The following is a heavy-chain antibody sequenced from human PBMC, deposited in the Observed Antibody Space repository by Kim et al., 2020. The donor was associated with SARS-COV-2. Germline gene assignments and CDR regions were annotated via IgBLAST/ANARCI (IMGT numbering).Heavy chain of an antibody. V-gene: IGHV4-31*03. CDR3: ARTKLWFGELLTPGPYYFDY. Sequence: SETLSLTCTVSGGSISSGGYYWSWIRQHPGKGLEWIGYIYYSGSTYYNPSLKSRVTISVDTSKNQFSLKLSSVTAADTAVYYCARTKLWFGELLTPGPYYFDYWGQGTLVTVSS. J-gene: IGHJ4*02. CDR1: GGSISSGGYY. D-gene: IGHD3-10*01. CDR2: IYYSGST.